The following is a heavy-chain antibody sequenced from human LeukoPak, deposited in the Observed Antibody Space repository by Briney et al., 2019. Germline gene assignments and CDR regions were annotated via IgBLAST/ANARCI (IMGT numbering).Heavy chain of an antibody. CDR3: AFLIREPQH. Sequence: PGGALRLSCVVSGFTFSRYYMGWVRQSPGKGLEWVAMTTSEGGDRNYVHSVKGRFTIYRDNSKNTLYLQMNSLAAEDTAVYYCAFLIREPQHWGQGTLVTVSS. CDR2: TTSEGGDR. CDR1: GFTFSRYY. D-gene: IGHD1-26*01. J-gene: IGHJ1*01. V-gene: IGHV3-7*01.